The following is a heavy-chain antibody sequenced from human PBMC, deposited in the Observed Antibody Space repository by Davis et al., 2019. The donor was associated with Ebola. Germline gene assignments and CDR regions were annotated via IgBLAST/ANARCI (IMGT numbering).Heavy chain of an antibody. J-gene: IGHJ6*02. Sequence: GESLKISCAASGFTFSNAWMSWVRQAPGKGLEWVGRIKSKTDGGTTDYAAPVKGRFTIPRDDSKNTLYLQMNSLRAEDTAVYYCAKGGYYYGSGSYYYYGMDVWGQGTTVTVSS. V-gene: IGHV3-15*01. CDR1: GFTFSNAW. CDR2: IKSKTDGGTT. D-gene: IGHD3-10*01. CDR3: AKGGYYYGSGSYYYYGMDV.